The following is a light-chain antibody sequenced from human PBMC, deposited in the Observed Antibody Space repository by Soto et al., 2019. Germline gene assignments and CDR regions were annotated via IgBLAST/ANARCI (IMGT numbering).Light chain of an antibody. CDR1: SSDIGDYNY. J-gene: IGLJ3*02. CDR2: DVS. V-gene: IGLV2-8*01. Sequence: QLVLTQPPSASGSPGQSVTISCTGTSSDIGDYNYVSWYQQHPGKAPKLMIYDVSKRPSGVPDRFSGSKSGNTASLTVSGLQAEDEADYYCSSYAGSNNLVFGGGTKLTVL. CDR3: SSYAGSNNLV.